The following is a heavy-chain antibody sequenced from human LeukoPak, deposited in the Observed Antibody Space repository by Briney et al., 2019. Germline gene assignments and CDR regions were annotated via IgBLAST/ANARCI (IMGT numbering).Heavy chain of an antibody. CDR1: GGSIISSSYS. V-gene: IGHV4-39*01. CDR3: ARDPYSSVGNFDY. Sequence: SETLSLTCTVSGGSIISSSYSWGWIRQPPGKGLEWIGSIHSSGSTHYNPSLKSRVTISVDTSRNQLSLKLSSVAATDTAVYYCARDPYSSVGNFDYWGQGTLVTVSS. J-gene: IGHJ4*02. D-gene: IGHD6-19*01. CDR2: IHSSGST.